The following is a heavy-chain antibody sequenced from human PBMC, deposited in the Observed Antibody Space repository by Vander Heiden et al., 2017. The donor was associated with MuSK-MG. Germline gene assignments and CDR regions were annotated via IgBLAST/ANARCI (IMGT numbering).Heavy chain of an antibody. V-gene: IGHV1-69*01. D-gene: IGHD3-10*01. Sequence: QVQLLQSGAEVQKPGSSVTVSCKASGVTFSSYAISWVRQAPGQGLEWMGGIIPIFGTANDAQKFQGRVTITADESTSTAYMELSSLRSEDTAVYYCARDPLEHEDDGSGSSAFDIWGQGTMGTVAS. J-gene: IGHJ3*02. CDR2: IIPIFGTA. CDR3: ARDPLEHEDDGSGSSAFDI. CDR1: GVTFSSYA.